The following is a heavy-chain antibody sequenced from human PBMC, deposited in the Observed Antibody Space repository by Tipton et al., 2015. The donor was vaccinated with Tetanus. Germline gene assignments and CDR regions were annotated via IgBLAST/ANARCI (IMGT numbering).Heavy chain of an antibody. Sequence: SLRLSCAASGFTFTSYGMHWVRQGPGKGLEWVALIWGDGSNEDYADSVKGRFTISRDNSKNTLYLQMDSLIGGDTAIYYCAIIHSGSNWRLAYWGQGTLVTVSS. D-gene: IGHD6-13*01. J-gene: IGHJ4*02. V-gene: IGHV3-33*01. CDR2: IWGDGSNE. CDR1: GFTFTSYG. CDR3: AIIHSGSNWRLAY.